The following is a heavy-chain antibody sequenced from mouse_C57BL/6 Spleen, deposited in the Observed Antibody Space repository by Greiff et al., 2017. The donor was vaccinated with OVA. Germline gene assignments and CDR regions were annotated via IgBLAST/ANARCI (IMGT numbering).Heavy chain of an antibody. J-gene: IGHJ4*01. D-gene: IGHD3-2*02. CDR3: AREGGTAQATPNYYAMDY. Sequence: QLQESGPELVKPGASVKISCKASGYSFTDYNMNWVKQSNGKSLEWIGVINPNYGTTSYNQKFKGKATLTVDQSSSTAYMQLNSLTSEDSAVYYCAREGGTAQATPNYYAMDYWGQGTSVTVSS. CDR1: GYSFTDYN. V-gene: IGHV1-39*01. CDR2: INPNYGTT.